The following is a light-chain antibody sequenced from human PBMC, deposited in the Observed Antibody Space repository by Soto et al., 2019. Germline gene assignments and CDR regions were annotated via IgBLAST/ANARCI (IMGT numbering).Light chain of an antibody. Sequence: EIVMTQSPGTLSVSPGERATLSCRASENLNTNLAWYQQRPGQAPRLLIYGASNRATGIPDRFSGSGSGTDFTLTISRLEPEDFAVYYCHQYGTSPWTFGQGTKVDIK. CDR3: HQYGTSPWT. J-gene: IGKJ1*01. CDR1: ENLNTN. V-gene: IGKV3-20*01. CDR2: GAS.